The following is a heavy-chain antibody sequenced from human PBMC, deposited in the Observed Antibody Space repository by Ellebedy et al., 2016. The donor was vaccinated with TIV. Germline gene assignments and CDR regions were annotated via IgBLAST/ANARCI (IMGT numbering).Heavy chain of an antibody. V-gene: IGHV4-59*01. CDR3: ARDYGSGSYYNAPFHY. Sequence: SETLSLXXTVSGGSISSYYWSWIRQPPGKGLEWIGYIYYSGSTNYNPSLKSRVTISVDTSKNQFSLKLSSVTAADTAVYYCARDYGSGSYYNAPFHYWGQGTLVTVSS. J-gene: IGHJ4*02. CDR1: GGSISSYY. CDR2: IYYSGST. D-gene: IGHD3-10*01.